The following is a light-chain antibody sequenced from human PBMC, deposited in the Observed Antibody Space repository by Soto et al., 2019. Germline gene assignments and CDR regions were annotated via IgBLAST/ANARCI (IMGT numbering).Light chain of an antibody. CDR1: SSNIGGNS. J-gene: IGLJ1*01. CDR3: GSWHSSSSAYV. CDR2: DDN. V-gene: IGLV1-51*01. Sequence: QSVMTQPPSVSAAPGQKVTISCSGSSSNIGGNSVSWYQQLPGTAPKLLIYDDNKRPSGIPDRFSGSKSGTSATLGITGFQTGDEADYYCGSWHSSSSAYVFGTGTMLTVL.